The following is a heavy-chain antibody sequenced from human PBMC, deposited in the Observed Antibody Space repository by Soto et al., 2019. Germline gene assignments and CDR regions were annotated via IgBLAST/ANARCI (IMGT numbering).Heavy chain of an antibody. V-gene: IGHV1-18*01. CDR2: ISAYNGNT. Sequence: QVQLVQSGAEVKKPGASVKVSCKASGYTFTSYGISWVRQAPGQGLEGMGWISAYNGNTNYAQKLQGRVTMTTDTSTSTAYMELRSLRSDDTAVYYCARESYYYIWGSSPFDYWGQGTLVTVSS. D-gene: IGHD3-16*01. CDR3: ARESYYYIWGSSPFDY. J-gene: IGHJ4*02. CDR1: GYTFTSYG.